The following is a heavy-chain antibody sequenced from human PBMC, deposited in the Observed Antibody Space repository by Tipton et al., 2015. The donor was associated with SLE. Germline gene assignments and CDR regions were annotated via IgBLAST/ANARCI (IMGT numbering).Heavy chain of an antibody. CDR2: IYYSGSI. CDR1: GGSISSHY. V-gene: IGHV4-59*11. CDR3: AREWGDAFDI. Sequence: TLSLTCTVPGGSISSHYWSWIRQPPGKGLEWIGYIYYSGSISYNPSLKSRVTISVDTSENQFSLKLSSVTAADTAVYYCAREWGDAFDIWGQGTMVTVSS. J-gene: IGHJ3*02. D-gene: IGHD3-16*01.